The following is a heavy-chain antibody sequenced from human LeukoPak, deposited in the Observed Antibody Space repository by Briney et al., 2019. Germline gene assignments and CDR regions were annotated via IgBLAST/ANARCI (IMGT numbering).Heavy chain of an antibody. CDR3: ARGTGWLPDC. Sequence: SETLSLTCTVSGGSISTSSHYWGWIRQPPGKGLEWIGSGYYSGSTHYSPSLKSRVTISVDTSKNQFSLNLSSMTAADTAVYYCARGTGWLPDCWGQGTLVTVSS. CDR1: GGSISTSSHY. J-gene: IGHJ4*02. CDR2: GYYSGST. D-gene: IGHD5-24*01. V-gene: IGHV4-39*01.